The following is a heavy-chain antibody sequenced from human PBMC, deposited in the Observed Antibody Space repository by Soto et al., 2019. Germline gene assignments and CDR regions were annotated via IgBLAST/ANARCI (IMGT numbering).Heavy chain of an antibody. CDR3: ARDPVAYCVGDCRTFHY. CDR1: GFTFSSYA. Sequence: QVQLVESGGGVVQPGRSLRLSCAASGFTFSSYAMHWVRQAPGKGLEWVAVISYDGSNKYYADSVKGRFTISSDNSKNTLYLQMNSLRAEDTAVYYCARDPVAYCVGDCRTFHYWGQGPLVTLSS. J-gene: IGHJ4*02. CDR2: ISYDGSNK. D-gene: IGHD2-21*02. V-gene: IGHV3-30-3*01.